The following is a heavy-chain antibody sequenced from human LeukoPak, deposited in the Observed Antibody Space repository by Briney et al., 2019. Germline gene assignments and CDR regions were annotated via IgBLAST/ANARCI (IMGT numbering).Heavy chain of an antibody. CDR1: GFTFDDYA. V-gene: IGHV3-9*03. CDR2: ISWNSGSI. CDR3: AKDASGYPRSPFDY. J-gene: IGHJ4*02. D-gene: IGHD3-9*01. Sequence: GGSLRLSCAASGFTFDDYAMHWVRQAPGKGLEWVSGISWNSGSIGYADSVNGRFTISGDNAKNSLYLQMNSLRAEDMALYYCAKDASGYPRSPFDYWGQGTLVTVSS.